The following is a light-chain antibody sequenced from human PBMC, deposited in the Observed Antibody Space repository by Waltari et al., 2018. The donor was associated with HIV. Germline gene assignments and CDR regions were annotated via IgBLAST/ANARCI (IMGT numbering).Light chain of an antibody. CDR3: ATWDADLDGPV. CDR1: PPHVRSKQ. Sequence: QSVITPPPSASCTPGPRFTISRSPIPPHVRSKQVTWYQHIPRTAPKLVIYNTDHRPAGVPARFSGSKSGTSASLAISGLQSGDEAHYYCATWDADLDGPVFGGGTKVTVL. CDR2: NTD. V-gene: IGLV1-44*01. J-gene: IGLJ3*02.